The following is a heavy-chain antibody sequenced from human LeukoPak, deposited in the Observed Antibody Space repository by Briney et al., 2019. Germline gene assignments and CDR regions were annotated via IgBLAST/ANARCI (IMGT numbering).Heavy chain of an antibody. CDR1: GGSFRGNY. CDR3: ARGGRGKWFDP. CDR2: INHSGGT. V-gene: IGHV4-34*01. Sequence: SETLSLTCAVYGGSFRGNYWSWIRQPPGKGLEWIGEINHSGGTNYNPSLKSRVTISVYVSRNQFSLNLSSVTAADTAVYYCARGGRGKWFDPWGRGTLVTVSS. J-gene: IGHJ5*02. D-gene: IGHD3-10*01.